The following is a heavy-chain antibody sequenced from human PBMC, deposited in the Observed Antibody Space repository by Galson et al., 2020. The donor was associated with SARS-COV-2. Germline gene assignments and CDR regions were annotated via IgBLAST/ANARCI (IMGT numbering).Heavy chain of an antibody. CDR2: INSAGSST. J-gene: IGHJ4*02. CDR1: GFTFSSYC. Sequence: GGSLRLSCAASGFTFSSYCMHWVRQAPGKGLEWVSRINSAGSSTSYADSVKGRFTISRDNAKNTLSLQMNSLRVEDTGVYYCTRGPVATIYYVYYWGQGILVTVSS. D-gene: IGHD5-12*01. CDR3: TRGPVATIYYVYY. V-gene: IGHV3-74*01.